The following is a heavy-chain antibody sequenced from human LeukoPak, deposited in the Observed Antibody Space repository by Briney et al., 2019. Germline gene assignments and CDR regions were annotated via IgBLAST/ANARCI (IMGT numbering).Heavy chain of an antibody. V-gene: IGHV4-34*01. CDR1: GGSFSGYY. Sequence: PSETLSLTCAVYGGSFSGYYWSWIRQPPGKGLEWIGEINHSGSTNYNPSLKSRVTISADTSKNQFSLKLSSVTAADTAVYYCARASTYYDSSGYRQPPKYYFDYWGQGTLVTVSS. D-gene: IGHD3-22*01. J-gene: IGHJ4*02. CDR2: INHSGST. CDR3: ARASTYYDSSGYRQPPKYYFDY.